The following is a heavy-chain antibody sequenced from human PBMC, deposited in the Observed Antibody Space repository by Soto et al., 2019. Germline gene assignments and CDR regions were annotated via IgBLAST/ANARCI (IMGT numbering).Heavy chain of an antibody. D-gene: IGHD6-19*01. CDR1: GGSISGSSYY. V-gene: IGHV4-39*01. CDR3: ARLCDSSGWSFHDY. J-gene: IGHJ4*02. Sequence: SETLSLTCTVSGGSISGSSYYWGWIRQPPGKGLEWIGSIYYSGSTYYNPSLKSRVTISVDTSKNQFSLKLSSVTAGDTAVYYCARLCDSSGWSFHDYWGQGTLVTVSS. CDR2: IYYSGST.